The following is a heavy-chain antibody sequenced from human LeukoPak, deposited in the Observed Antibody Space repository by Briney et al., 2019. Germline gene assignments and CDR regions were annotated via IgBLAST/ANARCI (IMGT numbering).Heavy chain of an antibody. D-gene: IGHD3-9*01. CDR3: ARDLRGLRYFDWSPLEY. V-gene: IGHV1-2*02. CDR2: INPNSGGT. J-gene: IGHJ4*02. Sequence: GASVKVSCKASGYTFTGYYMHWVRRAPGQGLEWMGWINPNSGGTNYAQKFQGRVTMTRDTSISTAYMELSRLRSDDTAVYYCARDLRGLRYFDWSPLEYWGQGTLVTVSS. CDR1: GYTFTGYY.